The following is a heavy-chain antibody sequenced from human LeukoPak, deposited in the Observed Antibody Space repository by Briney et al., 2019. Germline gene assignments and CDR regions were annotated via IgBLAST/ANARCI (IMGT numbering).Heavy chain of an antibody. D-gene: IGHD6-13*01. CDR2: INPSGGST. CDR1: RYTFTSYY. J-gene: IGHJ5*02. V-gene: IGHV1-46*01. Sequence: ASVKVSCKASRYTFTSYYMHWVRQAPGQGLEWMGIINPSGGSTSYAQKFQGRVTMTRDTSTSTVYMELSSLRSEDTAVYYCARDGGRTDSSSFKNWFDPWGQGTLVTVSS. CDR3: ARDGGRTDSSSFKNWFDP.